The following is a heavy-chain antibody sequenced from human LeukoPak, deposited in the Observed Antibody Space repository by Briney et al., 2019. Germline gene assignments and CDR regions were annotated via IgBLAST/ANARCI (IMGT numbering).Heavy chain of an antibody. Sequence: PGGSLRLSCAASGFTFSSYGMHWVRQAPGKGLEWVAVIWYDGSNKYYAGSVKGRFTISRDNSKNTLYLQMNSLRAEDTAVYYCARARGSSTSTYGMDVWGQGTTVTVSS. CDR2: IWYDGSNK. J-gene: IGHJ6*02. CDR1: GFTFSSYG. D-gene: IGHD2-2*01. V-gene: IGHV3-33*01. CDR3: ARARGSSTSTYGMDV.